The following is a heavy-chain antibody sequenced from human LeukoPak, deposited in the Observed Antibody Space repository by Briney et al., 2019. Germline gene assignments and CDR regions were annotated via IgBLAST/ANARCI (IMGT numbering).Heavy chain of an antibody. V-gene: IGHV3-23*01. CDR1: RFTLSSYA. J-gene: IGHJ4*02. CDR3: AKEGAYYYDSSGYYPFDY. D-gene: IGHD3-22*01. Sequence: GRSLSLSCAPSRFTLSSYAMRWVRPAQGGGLEWVSAISGSGGSTYYADSVKGRFTISRDNSKNTLYLQMNSLRAEDTAVYYCAKEGAYYYDSSGYYPFDYWGQGTLVTVSS. CDR2: ISGSGGST.